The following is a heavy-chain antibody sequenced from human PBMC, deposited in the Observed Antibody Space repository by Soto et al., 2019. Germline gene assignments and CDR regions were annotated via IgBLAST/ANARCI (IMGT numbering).Heavy chain of an antibody. CDR1: GYSFTSYW. CDR3: ARGRALYYYDSSGYYSDAFDI. V-gene: IGHV5-51*01. Sequence: RGESLKISCKGSGYSFTSYWIGWVRQMPGKGLEWMGIIYPGDSDTRYSSSFQGQVTISADKSISTAYLQWSSLKASDTAMYYCARGRALYYYDSSGYYSDAFDIWGQGTMVTVSS. J-gene: IGHJ3*02. CDR2: IYPGDSDT. D-gene: IGHD3-22*01.